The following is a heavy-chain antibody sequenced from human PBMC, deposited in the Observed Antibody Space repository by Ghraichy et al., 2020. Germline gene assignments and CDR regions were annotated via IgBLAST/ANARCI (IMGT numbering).Heavy chain of an antibody. D-gene: IGHD6-6*01. V-gene: IGHV3-23*01. Sequence: GGSLRLSCATSGFNFRAFALSWVRQAPGKGLEWVSSISGSGGSAYYADSVEGRFTMSRDTSKSTLFLQMDSLRPEDTAVYYCAKDNSSSPSEGFAHLGQGTLVTVSS. J-gene: IGHJ4*02. CDR3: AKDNSSSPSEGFAH. CDR1: GFNFRAFA. CDR2: ISGSGGSA.